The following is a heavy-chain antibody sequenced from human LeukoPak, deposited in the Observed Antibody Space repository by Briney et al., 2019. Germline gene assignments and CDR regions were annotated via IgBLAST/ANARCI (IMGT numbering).Heavy chain of an antibody. CDR2: ISYDGTSK. Sequence: GRSLRLSCAASGFTFSSYGMHWVRQAPGKGLEWVAFISYDGTSKNYADSVKGRFTISRDNLKNTQYLQMNSLGAEDTAVYHCAKGAGQWWAFDYWGQGILVTVSS. J-gene: IGHJ4*02. D-gene: IGHD2-15*01. V-gene: IGHV3-30*18. CDR3: AKGAGQWWAFDY. CDR1: GFTFSSYG.